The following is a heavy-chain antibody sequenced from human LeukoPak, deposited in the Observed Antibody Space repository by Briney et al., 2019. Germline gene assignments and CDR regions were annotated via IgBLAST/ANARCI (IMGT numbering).Heavy chain of an antibody. Sequence: PGGSLRLSCAASGFTFSSYAMSWVRQAPGKGLEWVPAISGSGGSTYYADSVKGRFTISRDNSKNTLYLQMNSLRAEDTAVYYCAKEGSSITMIVVVITMGGAFDIWGQGTMVTVSS. CDR1: GFTFSSYA. CDR2: ISGSGGST. D-gene: IGHD3-22*01. J-gene: IGHJ3*02. V-gene: IGHV3-23*01. CDR3: AKEGSSITMIVVVITMGGAFDI.